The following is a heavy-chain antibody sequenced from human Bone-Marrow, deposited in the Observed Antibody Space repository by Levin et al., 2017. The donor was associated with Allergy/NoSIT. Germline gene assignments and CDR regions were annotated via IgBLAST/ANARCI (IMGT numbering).Heavy chain of an antibody. CDR2: VFHSGES. V-gene: IGHV4-30-2*01. CDR1: GDSMNSGAYS. J-gene: IGHJ3*02. Sequence: KASETLSLTCAVSGDSMNSGAYSWSWIRQPPGKGLEWIGYVFHSGESHYNPSLKTRVNMSVDRSKYQFSLKLSSVTAADTAVYYCARRITKFGVVVSNPFDIWGQGTLVTVS. D-gene: IGHD3-3*01. CDR3: ARRITKFGVVVSNPFDI.